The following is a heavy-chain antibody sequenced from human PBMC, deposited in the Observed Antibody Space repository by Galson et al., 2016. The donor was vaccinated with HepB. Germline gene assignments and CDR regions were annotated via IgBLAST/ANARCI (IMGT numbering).Heavy chain of an antibody. D-gene: IGHD2-15*01. CDR2: IYYSGTT. J-gene: IGHJ4*02. Sequence: TLSLTCSVSGASITTVDYYWSWIRQRPGKGLEWIGYIYYSGTTYSSPSLKSRLTLSVDTSQNQFSLRLNSVTAADTAVYYCARVACSGGLCSDFDYWGQGTLVRVSS. CDR3: ARVACSGGLCSDFDY. V-gene: IGHV4-30-4*01. CDR1: GASITTVDYY.